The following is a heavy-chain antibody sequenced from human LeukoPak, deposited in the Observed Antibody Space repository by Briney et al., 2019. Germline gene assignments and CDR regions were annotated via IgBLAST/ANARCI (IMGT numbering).Heavy chain of an antibody. J-gene: IGHJ5*02. V-gene: IGHV4-34*01. CDR1: GGSFSDHY. Sequence: PSETLSLTCAVYGGSFSDHYWSWIRQPPGKGLEWIGEINHSGSTNYNPSLKSRVTISVDTSKNQLSLKVTSVTAADTAVYYCAKDPQYPGWFDPWGQGTLVTVSS. CDR2: INHSGST. CDR3: AKDPQYPGWFDP. D-gene: IGHD1-14*01.